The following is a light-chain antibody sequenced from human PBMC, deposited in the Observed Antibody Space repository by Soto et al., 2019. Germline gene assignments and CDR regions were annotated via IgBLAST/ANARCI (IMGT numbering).Light chain of an antibody. CDR3: QQRSNWPPT. CDR2: DTS. Sequence: EIVLTQSPATLSLSPGERATLSCRASQSVRSYLAWYQHKPGQAPRLLIYDTSTRATGIPARFSGSGSGTDFTLTISSLEPEDFAVYSCQQRSNWPPTFGQGTKVEIK. V-gene: IGKV3-11*01. J-gene: IGKJ1*01. CDR1: QSVRSY.